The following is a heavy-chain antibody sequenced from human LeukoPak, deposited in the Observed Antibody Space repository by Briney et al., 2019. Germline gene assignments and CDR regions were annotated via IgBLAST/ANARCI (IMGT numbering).Heavy chain of an antibody. J-gene: IGHJ3*01. Sequence: SETLSLTCTVSGGSISSYYWSWIRQPPGKGLEWIGYIYYSGSTNYNPSLKSRVTISVDTSKNQFSLKLSSVTAADTAVYYCARVLGYYDSRAFDLWGQGTMVTVSS. V-gene: IGHV4-59*01. CDR2: IYYSGST. CDR1: GGSISSYY. CDR3: ARVLGYYDSRAFDL. D-gene: IGHD3-22*01.